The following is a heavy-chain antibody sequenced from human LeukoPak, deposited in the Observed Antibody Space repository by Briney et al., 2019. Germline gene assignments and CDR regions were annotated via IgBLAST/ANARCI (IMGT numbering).Heavy chain of an antibody. CDR1: GFTFSKYW. Sequence: GGSLGLSCVASGFTFSKYWMTWVRQAPGKGLEWVGNIKEDGSEEYYGRSVKGRFTISRDNAKNSRYLQVNSLSGEDTATYYCASLWFGGIWGRGTLVTVSS. CDR2: IKEDGSEE. J-gene: IGHJ4*02. V-gene: IGHV3-7*01. CDR3: ASLWFGGI. D-gene: IGHD3-10*01.